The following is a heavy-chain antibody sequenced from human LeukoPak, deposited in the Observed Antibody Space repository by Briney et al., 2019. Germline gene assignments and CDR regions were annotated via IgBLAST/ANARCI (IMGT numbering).Heavy chain of an antibody. CDR3: ARRTDWYFDL. V-gene: IGHV4-30-2*01. Sequence: PSQTLSLTCAVSGGSISSGGYSWSWIRQPPGKGLEWIGYIYHSGSTNYNPSLKSRVTISVDTSKNQFSLKLSSVTAADTAMYYCARRTDWYFDLWGRGILVTVSS. J-gene: IGHJ2*01. CDR2: IYHSGST. CDR1: GGSISSGGYS.